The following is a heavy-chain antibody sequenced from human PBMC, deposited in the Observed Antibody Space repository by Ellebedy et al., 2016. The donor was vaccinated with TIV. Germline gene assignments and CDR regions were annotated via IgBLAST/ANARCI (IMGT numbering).Heavy chain of an antibody. CDR3: ARAPITMFRGVVILFDS. V-gene: IGHV1-2*02. CDR1: GYTFTDYY. CDR2: NNPNSAAT. D-gene: IGHD3-10*01. J-gene: IGHJ4*02. Sequence: AASVKVSCKASGYTFTDYYMHWVRQAPGQGLEWMGWNNPNSAATNYAQKFQGRVTMTNDRSTATAYMELSGLTSDDTAVYFCARAPITMFRGVVILFDSWGQGTLVTVSS.